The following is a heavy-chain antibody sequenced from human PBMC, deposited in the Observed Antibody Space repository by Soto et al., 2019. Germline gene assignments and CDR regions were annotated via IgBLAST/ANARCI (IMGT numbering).Heavy chain of an antibody. V-gene: IGHV1-69*13. CDR1: GGTFSSYA. Sequence: GASVKVSCKASGGTFSSYAISWVRQAPGQGLEWMGGIIPIFGTANYAQKFQGRVTITVDESTSTAYMELSSLRSEDTAVYYCARDHPQGSYALDYYYGMDVWGQGTTVTVSS. J-gene: IGHJ6*02. D-gene: IGHD1-26*01. CDR3: ARDHPQGSYALDYYYGMDV. CDR2: IIPIFGTA.